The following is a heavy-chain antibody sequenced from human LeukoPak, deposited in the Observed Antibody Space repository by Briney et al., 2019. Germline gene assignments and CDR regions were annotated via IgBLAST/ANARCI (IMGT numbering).Heavy chain of an antibody. V-gene: IGHV3-7*03. Sequence: GGSLRLSCAASGFTFSSYWVTWVRQAPGKGLEWVANIKQDGSERYYVDSVKGRFTISRDNAKNSLYLQMNSLRGEDAALYYCAVLHYYAMDVWGQGTTVTVSS. CDR2: IKQDGSER. CDR3: AVLHYYAMDV. J-gene: IGHJ6*02. D-gene: IGHD2-8*01. CDR1: GFTFSSYW.